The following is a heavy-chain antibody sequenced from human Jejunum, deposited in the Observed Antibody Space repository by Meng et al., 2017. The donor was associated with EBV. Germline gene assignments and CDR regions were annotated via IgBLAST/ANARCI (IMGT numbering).Heavy chain of an antibody. CDR3: AKRMPGTGFDY. CDR2: IYYTGTT. D-gene: IGHD1-1*01. CDR1: GYSMSNSNW. V-gene: IGHV4-28*01. J-gene: IGHJ4*02. Sequence: HLLQSGPGLVKPSAPLSPTCAVSGYSMSNSNWWGWIRQPPGKGLEWIGYIYYTGTTYYNPSLKSRVTMSIDTSKNHFSLKLTSVTTMDTAVYYCAKRMPGTGFDYWGQGTLVTVSS.